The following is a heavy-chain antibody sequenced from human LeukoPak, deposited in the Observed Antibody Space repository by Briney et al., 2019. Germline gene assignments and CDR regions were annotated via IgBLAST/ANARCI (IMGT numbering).Heavy chain of an antibody. CDR2: INPNSGGT. Sequence: ASVTDSCKASGYTFTGYYMHWVRQAPGRGREWIGWINPNSGGTNYAQKFQGRVTMTRDTSISTAYMELSRLRSDDPAVYYCARSWTPIAAAGTGYWGQGTLVTVSS. J-gene: IGHJ4*02. D-gene: IGHD6-13*01. V-gene: IGHV1-2*02. CDR3: ARSWTPIAAAGTGY. CDR1: GYTFTGYY.